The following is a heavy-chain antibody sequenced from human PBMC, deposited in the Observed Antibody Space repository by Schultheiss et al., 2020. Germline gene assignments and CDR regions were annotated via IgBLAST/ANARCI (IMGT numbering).Heavy chain of an antibody. J-gene: IGHJ4*02. CDR1: GFTFSSYG. CDR3: TTDGDYYGSGSYRGAFDY. Sequence: GGSLRLSCAASGFTFSSYGMHWVRQAPGKGLEWVAVISYDGSNKYYADSVKGRFTISRDNSKNTLYLQMNSLKTEDTAVYYCTTDGDYYGSGSYRGAFDYWGQGTLVTVAS. V-gene: IGHV3-30*03. D-gene: IGHD3-10*01. CDR2: ISYDGSNK.